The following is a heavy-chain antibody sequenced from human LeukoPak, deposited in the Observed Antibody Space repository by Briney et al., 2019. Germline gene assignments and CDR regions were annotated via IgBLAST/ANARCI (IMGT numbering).Heavy chain of an antibody. CDR3: TVDTNTDSQYY. D-gene: IGHD2-8*01. CDR1: GFTFSYYS. Sequence: GGSLRLSCVASGFTFSYYSMNWVRQAPGKGLEWVGRIKSKTDGGTRDYAAPVKGRFTISRDDSENTLYLQMNSLKTEDTAVYYCTVDTNTDSQYYWGQGTLVTVSS. J-gene: IGHJ4*02. CDR2: IKSKTDGGTR. V-gene: IGHV3-15*01.